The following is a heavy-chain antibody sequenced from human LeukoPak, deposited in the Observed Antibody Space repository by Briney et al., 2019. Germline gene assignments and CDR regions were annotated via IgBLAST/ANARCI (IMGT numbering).Heavy chain of an antibody. V-gene: IGHV1-2*02. CDR2: ISPTSGDT. D-gene: IGHD1-7*01. CDR3: VRDGLNWNYDY. Sequence: ASVKVSCKPSGYTFTGYYMHWVRQAPGQGLEWMGWISPTSGDTRYAQKFQGRVAMTRDTSISTAYMDLSRLRSDDTAVYYCVRDGLNWNYDYWGQGTLVAVSP. J-gene: IGHJ4*02. CDR1: GYTFTGYY.